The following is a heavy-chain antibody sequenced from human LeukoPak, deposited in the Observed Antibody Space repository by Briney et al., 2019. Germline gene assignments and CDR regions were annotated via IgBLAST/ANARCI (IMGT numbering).Heavy chain of an antibody. Sequence: GRSLRLSCAASGFTFSSYSMDWVRQAPGKGLESVSSISSSSSYIYYADSVKGRFTISRDNAKNSLYLQMNSLRAEDTAVYYCARETSSFWSAPWRAFDIWGQGTMVTVSS. J-gene: IGHJ3*02. CDR3: ARETSSFWSAPWRAFDI. CDR1: GFTFSSYS. CDR2: ISSSSSYI. V-gene: IGHV3-21*01. D-gene: IGHD3-3*01.